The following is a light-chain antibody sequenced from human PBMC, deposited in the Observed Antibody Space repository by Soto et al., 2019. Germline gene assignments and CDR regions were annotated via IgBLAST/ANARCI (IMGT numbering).Light chain of an antibody. V-gene: IGLV2-14*01. CDR2: GVS. CDR1: SSDVGGNNF. Sequence: QSALTQPASVSGSPGQSITISFTGTSSDVGGNNFVSWYQQHPGKAPKLLIYGVSNRPSGVSNRFSGSNSGTTASLTISGLQAEDDGDYYCSSYTNTSIWVFGGGTKLTVL. CDR3: SSYTNTSIWV. J-gene: IGLJ3*02.